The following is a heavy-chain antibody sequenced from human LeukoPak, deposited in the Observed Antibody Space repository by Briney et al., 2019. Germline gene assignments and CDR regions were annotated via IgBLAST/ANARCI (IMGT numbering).Heavy chain of an antibody. Sequence: GRPLRLSCAASGFTFEDYAMHWVRQAPGKGLEWVSSINWNSGDIDYADSVKGRFTISRDNAQNSQYLLMNSLKPEDTALYYCARANRWGGFDYWGQGTLVTVSS. CDR1: GFTFEDYA. D-gene: IGHD3-16*01. V-gene: IGHV3-9*01. J-gene: IGHJ4*02. CDR3: ARANRWGGFDY. CDR2: INWNSGDI.